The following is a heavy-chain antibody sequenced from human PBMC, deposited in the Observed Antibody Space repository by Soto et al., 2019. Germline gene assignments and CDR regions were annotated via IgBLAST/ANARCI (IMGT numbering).Heavy chain of an antibody. V-gene: IGHV3-23*01. CDR3: AKDLQQQLVLDFQH. CDR2: ISGSGGST. CDR1: GFTFSSYA. J-gene: IGHJ1*01. D-gene: IGHD6-13*01. Sequence: GGSLRLSCAASGFTFSSYAMSWVRQAPGKGLEWVSAISGSGGSTYYADSVKGWFTISRDNSKNTLYLQMNSLRAEDTAVYYCAKDLQQQLVLDFQHWGQGTLVTVSS.